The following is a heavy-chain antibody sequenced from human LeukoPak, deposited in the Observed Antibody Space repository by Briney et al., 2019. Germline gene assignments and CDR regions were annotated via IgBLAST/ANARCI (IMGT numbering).Heavy chain of an antibody. D-gene: IGHD2-15*01. J-gene: IGHJ4*02. CDR3: TRDLRGACSGNSCPSGDY. Sequence: SVKVSCKASGGTFSSFVIGWVRQAPGQGLEWMGGIIPGFGTTHYAQKFQGRVTITADESTSTAYMEVSSLRSEDTAVYYCTRDLRGACSGNSCPSGDYWGQGTLVTVSS. V-gene: IGHV1-69*13. CDR2: IIPGFGTT. CDR1: GGTFSSFV.